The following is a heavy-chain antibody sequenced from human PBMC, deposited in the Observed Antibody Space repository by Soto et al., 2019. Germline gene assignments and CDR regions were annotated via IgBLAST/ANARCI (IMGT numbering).Heavy chain of an antibody. J-gene: IGHJ3*02. Sequence: PGGSLRLSCAASGFTFSRHLIHWVRQAPGQGLVWVSRTKTDGTTSFADSVRGRFTISRDNAENTLYLQMNSLRAEDTGVYYCVRDMRTVPWYGGISSALDIWGQRTLVTVSS. CDR3: VRDMRTVPWYGGISSALDI. CDR2: TKTDGTT. V-gene: IGHV3-74*01. CDR1: GFTFSRHL. D-gene: IGHD3-10*01.